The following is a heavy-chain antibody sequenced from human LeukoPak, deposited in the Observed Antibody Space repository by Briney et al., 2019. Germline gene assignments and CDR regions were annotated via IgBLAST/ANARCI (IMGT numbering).Heavy chain of an antibody. V-gene: IGHV3-48*02. CDR2: ISTGSSTI. CDR1: GFTFSTYS. Sequence: GGSLRLSCAASGFTFSTYSMIWVRQAPGRGLEWVSYISTGSSTIHYADSVQGRFTISRDNAKNSLYLQMNSLRDEDTAVYYCARANWNDFDYWGQGALVTVSS. J-gene: IGHJ4*02. CDR3: ARANWNDFDY. D-gene: IGHD1-1*01.